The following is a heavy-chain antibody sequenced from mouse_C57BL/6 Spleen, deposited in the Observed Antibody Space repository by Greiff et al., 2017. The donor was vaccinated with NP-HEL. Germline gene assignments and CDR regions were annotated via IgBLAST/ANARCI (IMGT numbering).Heavy chain of an antibody. CDR2: ISYDGSN. CDR3: AREGAYDGYFFDY. J-gene: IGHJ2*01. Sequence: EVQLQQSGPGLVKPSQSLSLTCSVTGYSITSGYYWNWIRQFPGNKLEWMGYISYDGSNNYNPSLKNRISITRDTSKNQFFLKLNSVTTEDTATYYCAREGAYDGYFFDYWGQGTTLTVSS. D-gene: IGHD2-3*01. CDR1: GYSITSGYY. V-gene: IGHV3-6*01.